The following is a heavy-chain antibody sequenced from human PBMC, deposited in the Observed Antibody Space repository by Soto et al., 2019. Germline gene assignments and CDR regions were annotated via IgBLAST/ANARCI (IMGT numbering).Heavy chain of an antibody. D-gene: IGHD5-18*01. CDR1: GGSLSSSSYY. CDR3: ARRVRGYSYGYWFDP. CDR2: IYYSGST. J-gene: IGHJ5*02. V-gene: IGHV4-39*01. Sequence: SDTLSLTCTVSGGSLSSSSYYWGWIRQPPGKGLEWIGSIYYSGSTYYNPSLKSRVTISVDTSKNQFSLKLSSVTAADTAVYYCARRVRGYSYGYWFDPWGQGTLVNVSS.